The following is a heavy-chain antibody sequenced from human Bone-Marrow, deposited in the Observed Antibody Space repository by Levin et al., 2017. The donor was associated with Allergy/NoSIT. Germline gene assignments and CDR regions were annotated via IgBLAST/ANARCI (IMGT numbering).Heavy chain of an antibody. J-gene: IGHJ4*02. Sequence: GESLKISCAASGFTFSSYAMSWVRQAPGKGLEWVSAISGSGGSTYYADSVKGRFTISRDNSKNTLYLQMNSLRAEDTAVYYCAKDPTTVTAGTDYWGQGTLVTVSS. D-gene: IGHD4-17*01. V-gene: IGHV3-23*01. CDR1: GFTFSSYA. CDR2: ISGSGGST. CDR3: AKDPTTVTAGTDY.